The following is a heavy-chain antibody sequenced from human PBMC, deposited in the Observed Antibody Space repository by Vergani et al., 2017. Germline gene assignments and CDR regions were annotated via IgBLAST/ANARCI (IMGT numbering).Heavy chain of an antibody. Sequence: QVQLVQSGAEVKKPGSSVKVSCKASGGTFSSYAISWVRQAPGQGLEWMGGIIPIFGTANYAQKFQGRVTITADKSTSTAYMVLSSLRSEDTAVYYCASVADSSSWNAFDIWGQGTMVTVSS. V-gene: IGHV1-69*06. J-gene: IGHJ3*02. CDR2: IIPIFGTA. CDR3: ASVADSSSWNAFDI. CDR1: GGTFSSYA. D-gene: IGHD6-13*01.